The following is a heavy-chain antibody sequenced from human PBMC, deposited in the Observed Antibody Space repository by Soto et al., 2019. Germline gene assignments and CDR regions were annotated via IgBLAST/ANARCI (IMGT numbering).Heavy chain of an antibody. D-gene: IGHD4-17*01. CDR2: THHSGST. CDR1: GCSISSSNYY. Sequence: SETLSLTCTFSGCSISSSNYYWGWVRQPPGKGLEWIGKTHHSGSTNYNPSLKSRVTISVDKSKNHFSLKLSSVTAADTAVYYCARSEATVLDYWGQGTLVTVSS. V-gene: IGHV4-39*07. CDR3: ARSEATVLDY. J-gene: IGHJ4*02.